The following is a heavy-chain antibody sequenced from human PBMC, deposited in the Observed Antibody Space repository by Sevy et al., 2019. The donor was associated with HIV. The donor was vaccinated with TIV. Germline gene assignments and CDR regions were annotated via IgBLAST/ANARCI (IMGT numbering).Heavy chain of an antibody. Sequence: GGSLRLSCAASGFTFSSYSMNWVRQAPGKGLEWVSYISSRGDIIYYADSVKGRFTISRDNAKNSLFLQMNSLRDEDTAVYYCVTEGRDSSGYYFLYYYWGQGTLVTVSS. CDR2: ISSRGDII. CDR3: VTEGRDSSGYYFLYYY. J-gene: IGHJ4*02. D-gene: IGHD3-22*01. V-gene: IGHV3-48*02. CDR1: GFTFSSYS.